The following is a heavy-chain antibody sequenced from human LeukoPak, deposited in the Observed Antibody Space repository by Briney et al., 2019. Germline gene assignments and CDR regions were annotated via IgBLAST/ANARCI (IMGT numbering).Heavy chain of an antibody. CDR3: ARARAAAGIGGLVGYYYYGMDV. V-gene: IGHV3-53*01. CDR1: GFTVSSNY. Sequence: GGSLRLSCAASGFTVSSNYMSWVRQAPGKGLEWVSVIYSGGSTYYADSVKGRFTISRDNSKNTLYLQMNSLRAEGTAVYYCARARAAAGIGGLVGYYYYGMDVWGKGTTVTVSS. CDR2: IYSGGST. D-gene: IGHD6-13*01. J-gene: IGHJ6*04.